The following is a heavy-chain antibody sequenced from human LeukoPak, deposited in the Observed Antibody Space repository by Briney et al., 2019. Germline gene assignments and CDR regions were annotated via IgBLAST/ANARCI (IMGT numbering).Heavy chain of an antibody. CDR1: GFTFSGSA. CDR3: TRPDDYGDYYTYEDAFDI. CDR2: IRSKANSYAT. D-gene: IGHD4-17*01. J-gene: IGHJ3*02. Sequence: GGSLRLSCAASGFTFSGSAMHWVRQASGKGLEWVGRIRSKANSYATAYAASVKGRFTISRDDSKNTAYLQMNSLKTEDTAVYYCTRPDDYGDYYTYEDAFDIWGQGTMVTVSS. V-gene: IGHV3-73*01.